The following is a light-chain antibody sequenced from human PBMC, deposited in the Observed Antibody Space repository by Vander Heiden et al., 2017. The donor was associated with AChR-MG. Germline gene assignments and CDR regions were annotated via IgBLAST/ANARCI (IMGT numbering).Light chain of an antibody. CDR3: TSYAGNNNLV. V-gene: IGLV2-8*01. J-gene: IGLJ3*02. CDR2: ELN. Sequence: QSALTQPPSASGSPGQSVTISCPGTRSDIGTYNYISWYQQHPCNAPILIIYELNKRPAGVPDRFSGSKSGTTASLTVSGLQPEDEADYHCTSYAGNNNLVFGGGTKLTVL. CDR1: RSDIGTYNY.